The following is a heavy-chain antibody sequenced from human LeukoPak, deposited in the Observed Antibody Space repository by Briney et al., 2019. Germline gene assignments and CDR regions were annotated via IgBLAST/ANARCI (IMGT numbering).Heavy chain of an antibody. CDR2: IYYSGST. J-gene: IGHJ3*02. Sequence: PSETLSLTCTVSGGSISSSSYYWGWIRQPPGTGLEWIGSIYYSGSTYYNPSLKSRVTISVDTSKNQFSLKLSSVTAADTAVYYCARQLRGPVGEWGILDAFDIWGQGTMVTVSS. CDR3: ARQLRGPVGEWGILDAFDI. V-gene: IGHV4-39*01. D-gene: IGHD1-26*01. CDR1: GGSISSSSYY.